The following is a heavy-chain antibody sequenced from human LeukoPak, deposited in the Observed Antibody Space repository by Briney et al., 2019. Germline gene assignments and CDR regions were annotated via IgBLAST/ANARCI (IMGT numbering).Heavy chain of an antibody. CDR3: ATPTALIEVGATRNDAFDI. Sequence: ASVKVSCKASGYTLTELSMHWVRQAPGKGLEWMGGFDPEDGETIYAQKFQGRVTMTEDTSTDTAYMELSSLRSEDTAVYYCATPTALIEVGATRNDAFDIWGQGTMVTVSS. D-gene: IGHD1-26*01. CDR1: GYTLTELS. V-gene: IGHV1-24*01. J-gene: IGHJ3*02. CDR2: FDPEDGET.